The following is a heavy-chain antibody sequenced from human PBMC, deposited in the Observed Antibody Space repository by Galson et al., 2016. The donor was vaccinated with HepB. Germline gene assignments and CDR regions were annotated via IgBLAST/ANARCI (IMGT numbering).Heavy chain of an antibody. D-gene: IGHD3-10*01. Sequence: SLRLSCAASGFAFRSYPMHWVRQAPGKGLEWVAVISRDGSNEWHADSVKGRFTISRDNSKNTLYLQLSSLKPEDTAVYYCAGDNYFGLGWGNYFDYWGQGSLVTVSS. CDR2: ISRDGSNE. J-gene: IGHJ4*02. V-gene: IGHV3-30*04. CDR3: AGDNYFGLGWGNYFDY. CDR1: GFAFRSYP.